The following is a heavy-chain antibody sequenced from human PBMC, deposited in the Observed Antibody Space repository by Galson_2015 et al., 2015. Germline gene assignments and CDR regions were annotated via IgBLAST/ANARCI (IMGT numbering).Heavy chain of an antibody. CDR3: ARQIAVYDY. J-gene: IGHJ4*02. CDR1: GFTFSSYE. V-gene: IGHV3-48*03. Sequence: SLRLSCAASGFTFSSYEMNWVRQAPGKGLEWVSYISSSGSTIYYADSVKGRFTISRDNAKNSLYLQVNSLRAEDTAVYYCARQIAVYDYWGQGTLVTVSS. CDR2: ISSSGSTI. D-gene: IGHD6-19*01.